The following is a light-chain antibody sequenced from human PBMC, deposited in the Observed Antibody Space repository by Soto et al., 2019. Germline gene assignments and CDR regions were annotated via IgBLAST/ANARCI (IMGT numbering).Light chain of an antibody. V-gene: IGKV3-11*01. CDR1: QSVSSY. J-gene: IGKJ4*02. Sequence: IGSRQSPPTLFLSPGERATLSCRASQSVSSYLAWYQQKPCQAPSLLIYDASNRATGIPARFSGSGSGTDYSLSIISRVQEEDIVKYYHQRSNRLWTFGGGTKVDI. CDR3: HQRSNRLWT. CDR2: DAS.